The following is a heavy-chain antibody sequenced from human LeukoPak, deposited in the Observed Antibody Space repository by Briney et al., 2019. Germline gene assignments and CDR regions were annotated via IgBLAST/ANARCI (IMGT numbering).Heavy chain of an antibody. D-gene: IGHD1-1*01. CDR2: IIPIFGTA. V-gene: IGHV1-69*01. CDR3: ARPNPPPRDWNDVGWFDP. CDR1: GGTFSIYA. J-gene: IGHJ5*02. Sequence: SVTVSFKASGGTFSIYAISWVRQAPGQGLEWMGGIIPIFGTANYAQKFQGRVTITADESTSTAYMELSSLRSEDTAVYYCARPNPPPRDWNDVGWFDPWGQGTLVTVSS.